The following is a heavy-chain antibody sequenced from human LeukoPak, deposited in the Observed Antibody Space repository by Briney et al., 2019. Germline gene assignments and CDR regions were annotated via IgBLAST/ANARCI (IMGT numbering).Heavy chain of an antibody. Sequence: GRSLRLSCAASGFTFSSYAMHWVRQAPGKGLEWVAVILYDGSNKYYADSVKGRFTISRDNSKNTLYLQMNSLRAEDTAVYYCANTFGELPYKPPFDYWGQGDLVTVSS. CDR3: ANTFGELPYKPPFDY. CDR1: GFTFSSYA. CDR2: ILYDGSNK. V-gene: IGHV3-30*04. J-gene: IGHJ4*02. D-gene: IGHD3-10*01.